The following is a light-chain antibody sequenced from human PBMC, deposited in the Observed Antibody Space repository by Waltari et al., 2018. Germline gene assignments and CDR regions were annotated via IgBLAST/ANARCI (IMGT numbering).Light chain of an antibody. V-gene: IGLV3-21*04. CDR2: YDS. CDR3: QVWHAAIDPGV. Sequence: SYVLTQPPSVSVAPGETARITCGGDHLGSYSVHWYQQKPGQAPVLVIFYDSDRPSGIPERFSGSNSGNTATLTITRVEAGDEANYYCQVWHAAIDPGVFGTGTEVSVL. J-gene: IGLJ1*01. CDR1: HLGSYS.